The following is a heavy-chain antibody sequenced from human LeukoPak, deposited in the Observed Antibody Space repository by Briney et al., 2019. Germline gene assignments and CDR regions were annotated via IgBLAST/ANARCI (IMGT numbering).Heavy chain of an antibody. V-gene: IGHV3-7*01. CDR1: GFTFSSYW. D-gene: IGHD3-3*01. J-gene: IGHJ6*02. Sequence: GGSLRLSCAASGFTFSSYWMSWVRQAPGKGLEWVANIKQDGSEKYYVDSVKGRFTISRDNAKNSLYLQMNSLRAEDTAVYYCARDRSGYDFWSGYYPPWDYYYGMDVWGQGTTVTVSS. CDR2: IKQDGSEK. CDR3: ARDRSGYDFWSGYYPPWDYYYGMDV.